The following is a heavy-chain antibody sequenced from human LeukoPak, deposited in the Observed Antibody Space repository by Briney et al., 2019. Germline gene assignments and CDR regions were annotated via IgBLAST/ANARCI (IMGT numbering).Heavy chain of an antibody. CDR3: ARGYCSSTSCYGIDY. Sequence: ASVKVSCKASGYTFTSYAMHWVRQAPGQGLEWMGWINAGNGNTKYSQKFQGRVTITRDTSASTAYMELSSLRSEDTAVYYCARGYCSSTSCYGIDYWGQGTLVTVSS. D-gene: IGHD2-2*01. CDR1: GYTFTSYA. V-gene: IGHV1-3*01. J-gene: IGHJ4*02. CDR2: INAGNGNT.